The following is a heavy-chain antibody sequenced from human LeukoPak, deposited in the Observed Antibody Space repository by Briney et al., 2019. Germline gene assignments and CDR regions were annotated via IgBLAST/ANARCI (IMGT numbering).Heavy chain of an antibody. J-gene: IGHJ3*02. V-gene: IGHV4-34*01. CDR3: ARGTRIQLWPRGAFDI. CDR2: INHSGST. CDR1: GGSFSGYY. D-gene: IGHD5-18*01. Sequence: SETLSLTCAVYGGSFSGYYWSWIRQPPGKGLEWIGEINHSGSTNYNPSLKSRVTISVDTSKNQFSLKLSSVTAADTAVYYCARGTRIQLWPRGAFDIWGQGTMVTVSS.